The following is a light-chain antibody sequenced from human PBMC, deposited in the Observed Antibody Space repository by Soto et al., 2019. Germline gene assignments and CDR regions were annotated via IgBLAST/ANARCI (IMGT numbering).Light chain of an antibody. Sequence: QSALTQPASVSGSPGQSITISCTGTSIDVGIYTRVSWNRQYPGKAPKLLLYEVTKLPSGVSNRFSGSKSGNTASLTISGLQAEDEADYFCCTYAGIKTFVVFGGGTK. CDR1: SIDVGIYTR. CDR2: EVT. V-gene: IGLV2-23*02. CDR3: CTYAGIKTFVV. J-gene: IGLJ2*01.